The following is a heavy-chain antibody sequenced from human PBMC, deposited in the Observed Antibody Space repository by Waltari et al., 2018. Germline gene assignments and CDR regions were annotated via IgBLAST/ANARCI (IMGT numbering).Heavy chain of an antibody. CDR1: GFTVSSNY. J-gene: IGHJ6*03. Sequence: EVQLVESGGGLVQPGGSLRLSCAASGFTVSSNYMSWVRQAPGKGLEWVSVIYSGGSTYYADSVKGRFTISRHNSKNTLYLQMNSLRAEDTAVYYCARGNDNYYGSGRAMDVWGKGTTVTISS. V-gene: IGHV3-53*04. CDR2: IYSGGST. D-gene: IGHD3-10*01. CDR3: ARGNDNYYGSGRAMDV.